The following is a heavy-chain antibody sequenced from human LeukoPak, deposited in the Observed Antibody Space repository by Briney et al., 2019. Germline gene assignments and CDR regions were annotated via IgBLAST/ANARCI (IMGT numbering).Heavy chain of an antibody. J-gene: IGHJ3*02. V-gene: IGHV3-30*02. CDR2: IRYDGSNK. CDR1: GFTFSSYG. CDR3: AKDQGYSYGYGAFDI. Sequence: GGSLRLSCAASGFTFSSYGMHWVRQAPGKGLDWVAFIRYDGSNKYYADSVKGRFTISRDNSKNTLYLQMNSLRAEDTAVYYCAKDQGYSYGYGAFDIWGQGTMVTVSS. D-gene: IGHD5-18*01.